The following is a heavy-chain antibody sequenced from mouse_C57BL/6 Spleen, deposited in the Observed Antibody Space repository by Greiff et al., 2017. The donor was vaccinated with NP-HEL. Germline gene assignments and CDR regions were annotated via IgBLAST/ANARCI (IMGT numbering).Heavy chain of an antibody. CDR3: TTPYSNYGLFAY. Sequence: EVQLQQSGAELVRPGASVKLSCTASGFNIKDDYMHWVKQRPEQGLEWIGWIDPENGDTEYASKFQGKATITADTSSNTAYLQLSSLTSEDTAVYYCTTPYSNYGLFAYWGQGTLVTVSA. CDR2: IDPENGDT. D-gene: IGHD2-5*01. V-gene: IGHV14-4*01. J-gene: IGHJ3*01. CDR1: GFNIKDDY.